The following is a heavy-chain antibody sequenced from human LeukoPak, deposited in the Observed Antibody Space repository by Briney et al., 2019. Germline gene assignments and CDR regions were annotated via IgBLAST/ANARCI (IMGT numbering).Heavy chain of an antibody. D-gene: IGHD6-13*01. CDR2: ITGSGGNT. CDR3: AKAASSSWPSYYYGMDV. J-gene: IGHJ6*02. V-gene: IGHV3-23*01. CDR1: GFIFSSYS. Sequence: GGSLRLSCAASGFIFSSYSMCWVRQAPGEGPEWVSVITGSGGNTYYADSVKGRFTISKDNSKNTVYLQMSSLRVDDTAVYYCAKAASSSWPSYYYGMDVWGQGTTVTVSS.